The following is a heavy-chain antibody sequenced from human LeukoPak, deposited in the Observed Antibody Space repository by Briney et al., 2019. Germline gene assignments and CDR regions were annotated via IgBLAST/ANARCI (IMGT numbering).Heavy chain of an antibody. CDR2: INHSGST. J-gene: IGHJ4*02. Sequence: SETLSLTCAVSGGSFSGYYWSWIRQPPGKGLEWIEEINHSGSTNYNPSLKSRVTISVDTSKNQFSLKLSSVTAADTAVYYCASSYYDFWSGYYFGQHFDYWGQGTLVTVSS. CDR3: ASSYYDFWSGYYFGQHFDY. D-gene: IGHD3-3*01. CDR1: GGSFSGYY. V-gene: IGHV4-34*01.